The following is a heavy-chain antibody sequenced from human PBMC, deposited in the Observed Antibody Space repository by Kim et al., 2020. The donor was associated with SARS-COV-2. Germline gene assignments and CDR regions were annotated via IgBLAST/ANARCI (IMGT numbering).Heavy chain of an antibody. D-gene: IGHD6-13*01. J-gene: IGHJ6*02. CDR1: GGSVSSGSYY. V-gene: IGHV4-61*01. Sequence: SETLSLTCTVSGGSVSSGSYYWSWIRQPPGKGLEWIGYLYYSGSTNYNPSLKSRVTISVDTSKNQFSLKLSSVTAADTAVYYCARDSRMLVRYYGMDVWGQGTTVTVSS. CDR2: LYYSGST. CDR3: ARDSRMLVRYYGMDV.